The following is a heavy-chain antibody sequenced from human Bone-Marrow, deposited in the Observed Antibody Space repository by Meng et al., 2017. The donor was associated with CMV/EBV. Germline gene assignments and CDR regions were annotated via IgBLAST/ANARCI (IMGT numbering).Heavy chain of an antibody. V-gene: IGHV4-38-2*02. D-gene: IGHD1-26*01. CDR2: IFYSGNT. Sequence: SETLSLTCTVSGYSISSGYYWAWIRQPPGKGLEWIGSIFYSGNTYYNPSLNSRVTISVDTSKNQFSLRLTSVTAADTTVYYCARLREISGVFDYWGQGNLVTVSS. J-gene: IGHJ4*02. CDR1: GYSISSGYY. CDR3: ARLREISGVFDY.